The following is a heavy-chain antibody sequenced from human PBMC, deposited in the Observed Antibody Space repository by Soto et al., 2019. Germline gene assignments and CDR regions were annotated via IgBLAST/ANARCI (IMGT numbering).Heavy chain of an antibody. J-gene: IGHJ4*02. CDR1: GFTFSTYA. CDR3: AKDRMITTPELLFEY. Sequence: EVQLLESGGGLEQPGGSLRLSCVASGFTFSTYAMSWVRQAPGKGLEWVSGISGSGVSTYYADSVKGRFTVSRDNSKNTLYLQLNRLRVEDTAVYFCAKDRMITTPELLFEYWGQGILVTVSS. V-gene: IGHV3-23*01. CDR2: ISGSGVST. D-gene: IGHD3-16*01.